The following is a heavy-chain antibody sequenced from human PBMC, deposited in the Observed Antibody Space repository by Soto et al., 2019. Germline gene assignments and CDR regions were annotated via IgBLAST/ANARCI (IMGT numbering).Heavy chain of an antibody. CDR2: ISAYNGNT. Sequence: GASVKVSCKASGYTFTSYGISWVRQAPGQGLEWMGWISAYNGNTNYAQKLQGRVTMTTDTSTSTAYMELRSLRSDDTAVYYCARDKGYCTNGVCYHGMDVWGQGTTVTVSS. V-gene: IGHV1-18*01. CDR1: GYTFTSYG. J-gene: IGHJ6*02. D-gene: IGHD2-8*01. CDR3: ARDKGYCTNGVCYHGMDV.